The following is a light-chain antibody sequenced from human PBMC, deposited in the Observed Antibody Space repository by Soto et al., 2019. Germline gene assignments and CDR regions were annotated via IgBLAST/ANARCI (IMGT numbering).Light chain of an antibody. J-gene: IGLJ1*01. CDR3: CSNGGASTTYV. CDR2: EVN. Sequence: QSALTQPASVSGSPGKSITLSCTGTSSDVGNYNLVSWYQQHPSKAPKLMIYEVNKRPSGVSNRFSGSKSGNTASLTISGLQAEDEADYYCCSNGGASTTYVFGTGTKLTVL. V-gene: IGLV2-23*02. CDR1: SSDVGNYNL.